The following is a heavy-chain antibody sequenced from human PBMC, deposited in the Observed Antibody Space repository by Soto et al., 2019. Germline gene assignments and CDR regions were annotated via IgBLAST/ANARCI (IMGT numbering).Heavy chain of an antibody. CDR3: ALRTYYYDSSGPQNWPYFDY. Sequence: ASVKVSCKASGYTFTGYYMHWVRQAPGQGLEWMGWINPNSGGTNYAQKFQGWVTMTRDTSISTAYMELSRLRSDDTAVYYCALRTYYYDSSGPQNWPYFDYWGQGTLVTVSS. D-gene: IGHD3-22*01. V-gene: IGHV1-2*04. CDR2: INPNSGGT. CDR1: GYTFTGYY. J-gene: IGHJ4*02.